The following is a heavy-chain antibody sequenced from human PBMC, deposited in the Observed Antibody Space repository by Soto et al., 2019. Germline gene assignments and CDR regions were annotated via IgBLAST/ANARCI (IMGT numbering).Heavy chain of an antibody. CDR3: AGITIFQYNWFVP. V-gene: IGHV4-59*01. J-gene: IGHJ5*02. CDR1: GGSISSYY. CDR2: IYYSGST. D-gene: IGHD3-3*01. Sequence: SETLSLTCTVSGGSISSYYWSWIRQPPGKGLEWIGYIYYSGSTNYNPSLKSRVTISVDTSKNQFSLKLSSVTAADTAVYYCAGITIFQYNWFVPWGQGTLVTVPS.